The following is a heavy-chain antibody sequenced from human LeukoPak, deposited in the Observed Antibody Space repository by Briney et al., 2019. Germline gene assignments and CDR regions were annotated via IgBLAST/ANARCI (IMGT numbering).Heavy chain of an antibody. D-gene: IGHD5-12*01. CDR3: ARQYSGYDRQDY. V-gene: IGHV3-53*01. CDR2: IYSGGST. CDR1: GFTVSSNY. Sequence: GGSLRLSCAASGFTVSSNYMSWVRQAPGKGLEWVSVIYSGGSTYYADSVKGRFTISRDNSKNTLYLQMNSLRAEDTAVYYCARQYSGYDRQDYWGQGTLGTVSS. J-gene: IGHJ4*02.